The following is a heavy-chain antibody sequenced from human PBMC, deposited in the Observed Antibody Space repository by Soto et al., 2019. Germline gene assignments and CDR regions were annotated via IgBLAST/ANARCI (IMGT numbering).Heavy chain of an antibody. CDR1: GGSISSYY. CDR2: IYYSGST. Sequence: SETLSLTCTVSGGSISSYYWSWIRQPPGKGLEWIGYIYYSGSTNYNPSLKSRVTISVDTSKNQFSLKLSSVTAADTAVYYCARDPPALSAFDIWGQGTMVTVPS. J-gene: IGHJ3*02. CDR3: ARDPPALSAFDI. V-gene: IGHV4-59*01.